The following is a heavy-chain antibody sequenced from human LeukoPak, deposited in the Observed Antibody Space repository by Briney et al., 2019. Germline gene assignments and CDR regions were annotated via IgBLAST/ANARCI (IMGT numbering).Heavy chain of an antibody. V-gene: IGHV3-30*18. J-gene: IGHJ4*02. CDR1: GFPFSSYG. CDR2: ISYDGSNK. CDR3: AKDQRQFEFDY. Sequence: GRSLRLSCVASGFPFSSYGMHWVRQAPGKGLEWVAVISYDGSNKYYADSVKGRFTISRDNSKNTLYLQMNSLRAEDTAVYYCAKDQRQFEFDYWGQGTLVTVSS. D-gene: IGHD5-24*01.